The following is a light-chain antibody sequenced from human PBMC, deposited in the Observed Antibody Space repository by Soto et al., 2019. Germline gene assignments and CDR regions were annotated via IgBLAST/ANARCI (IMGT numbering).Light chain of an antibody. CDR3: SSYAGSNTHYV. CDR1: GSDVGGYNY. CDR2: EVS. J-gene: IGLJ1*01. Sequence: QSALAQPPSASGSPGQSVTMSCTGTGSDVGGYNYVSWYQQHPGKAPKLIIYEVSKRPSGVPDRFSGSKSGNTASLTVSGLQAEDEADYYFSSYAGSNTHYVFGSGTKATVL. V-gene: IGLV2-8*01.